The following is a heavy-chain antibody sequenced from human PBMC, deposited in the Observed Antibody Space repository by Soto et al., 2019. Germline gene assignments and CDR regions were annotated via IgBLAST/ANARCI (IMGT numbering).Heavy chain of an antibody. V-gene: IGHV3-74*01. J-gene: IGHJ4*02. CDR1: GFTFSSYW. D-gene: IGHD3-22*01. CDR3: TRGDGDYYDGNGYLGRH. Sequence: GGSLRLSCAASGFTFSSYWMHWVRQAPGKGLVWVSRINSDGSRTSYADSAKGRFTISRDNAKNTVYLQMNSLRAEDTAVYYCTRGDGDYYDGNGYLGRHWGQGTLVTVSS. CDR2: INSDGSRT.